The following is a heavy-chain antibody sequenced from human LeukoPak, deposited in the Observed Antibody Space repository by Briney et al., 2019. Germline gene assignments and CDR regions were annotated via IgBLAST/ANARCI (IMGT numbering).Heavy chain of an antibody. J-gene: IGHJ4*02. D-gene: IGHD1-26*01. CDR1: GFTFDDYA. V-gene: IGHV3-23*01. CDR2: ISGSGGST. Sequence: QTGGSLRLSCAASGFTFDDYAMHWVRRAPGKGLEWVSAISGSGGSTYYADSVKGRFTISRDNSKNTLYLQMNSLRAEDTAVYYCATSRFGSYPEVDYWGQGTLVTVSS. CDR3: ATSRFGSYPEVDY.